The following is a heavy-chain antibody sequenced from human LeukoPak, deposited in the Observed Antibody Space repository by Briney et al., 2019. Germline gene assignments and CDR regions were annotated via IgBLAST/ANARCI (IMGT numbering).Heavy chain of an antibody. CDR1: GGTFSSYT. Sequence: SVRVSCKASGGTFSSYTISWVRQAPGQGLEWMGRINPILGIANYAQKFQGRVTITADKSTRTAYMELSSLRSEYTAVYYCASSADGITGTRHWGQGTLVTVSS. CDR2: INPILGIA. J-gene: IGHJ4*02. V-gene: IGHV1-69*02. CDR3: ASSADGITGTRH. D-gene: IGHD1-7*01.